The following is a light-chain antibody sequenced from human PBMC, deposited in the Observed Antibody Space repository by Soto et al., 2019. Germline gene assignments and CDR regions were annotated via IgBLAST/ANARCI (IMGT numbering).Light chain of an antibody. J-gene: IGKJ4*01. CDR1: QSVLSSANNKNY. CDR2: GAS. V-gene: IGKV4-1*01. CDR3: QQYYGAPLT. Sequence: DIVMTQSPDSLAVSLGERATINCKSSQSVLSSANNKNYFAWYQQKPGQPPKLLIYGASTRASGVPDRFSGSGSGTDFTLTISSLQAEDVAVYYCQQYYGAPLTFGGGTTVEIK.